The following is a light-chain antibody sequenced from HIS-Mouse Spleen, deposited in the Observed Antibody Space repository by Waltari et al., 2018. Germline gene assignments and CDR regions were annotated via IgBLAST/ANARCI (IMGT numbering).Light chain of an antibody. Sequence: QSALTQPASVSGSPGQSLTISCTGTSSDVGSYNLVPWYQQHPGKAPKRMIYEGSKRPSGGSNRFSGSKSGNTASLTISGLQAEDEADYYCCSYAGSSTWVFGGGTKLTVL. J-gene: IGLJ3*02. V-gene: IGLV2-23*01. CDR3: CSYAGSSTWV. CDR2: EGS. CDR1: SSDVGSYNL.